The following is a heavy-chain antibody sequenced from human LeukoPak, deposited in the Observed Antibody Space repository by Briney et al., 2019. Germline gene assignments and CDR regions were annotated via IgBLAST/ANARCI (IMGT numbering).Heavy chain of an antibody. V-gene: IGHV3-30*18. D-gene: IGHD3-16*01. CDR2: ISYDGSNE. CDR1: GFTFNSYG. CDR3: AKNRNTYAYIPIRYYFDY. Sequence: PGGSLRLSCAASGFTFNSYGMHWVRQAPGKGLEWVAVISYDGSNEYFADSVKGRFTISRDNSKNTPFLQMNSPRAEDTAMYYCAKNRNTYAYIPIRYYFDYWGQGTLVTVSS. J-gene: IGHJ4*02.